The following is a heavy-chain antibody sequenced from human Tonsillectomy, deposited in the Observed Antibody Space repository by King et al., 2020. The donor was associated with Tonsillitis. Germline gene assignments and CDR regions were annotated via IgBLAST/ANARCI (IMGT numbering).Heavy chain of an antibody. CDR1: GLVFKRYA. CDR2: ISGNGGST. J-gene: IGHJ3*02. D-gene: IGHD2-15*01. CDR3: AKSLRMVTATSDVFDI. V-gene: IGHV3-23*04. Sequence: VQLVESGGGLVQPGGSLRLSCAASGLVFKRYAMNWVRQAPGKGLEWVSVISGNGGSTYYADSVKGRFTISRDNSKNTLYLQMNSLRDEDTAVYYCAKSLRMVTATSDVFDIWGQGTMVTVSS.